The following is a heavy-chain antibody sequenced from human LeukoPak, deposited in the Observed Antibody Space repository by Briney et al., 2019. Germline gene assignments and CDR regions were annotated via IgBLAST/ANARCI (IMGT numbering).Heavy chain of an antibody. CDR1: GGSISSSSYY. CDR3: ARPVFSGYDSPFDY. V-gene: IGHV4-39*07. J-gene: IGHJ4*02. Sequence: PSETLSLTCTVSGGSISSSSYYWGWIRQPPGKGLEWIGSIYYSGSTYYNPSLKSRVTISVDTSKNQFSLKLSSVTAADTAVYYCARPVFSGYDSPFDYWGQGTLVTVSS. CDR2: IYYSGST. D-gene: IGHD5-12*01.